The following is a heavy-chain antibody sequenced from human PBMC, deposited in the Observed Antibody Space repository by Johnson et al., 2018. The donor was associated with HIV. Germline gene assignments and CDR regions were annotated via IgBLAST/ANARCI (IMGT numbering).Heavy chain of an antibody. CDR2: IYSGGST. V-gene: IGHV3-66*01. CDR3: ANGRGSSWTPYDAFDI. Sequence: VQLVESGGGLVQPGGSLRLSCAASGFTVSSNYMNWVRQAPGKGLEWVSVIYSGGSTYYADSVKGRYTISRDNAKNSLYLQMNSLRAEDTALYYCANGRGSSWTPYDAFDIWGQGTMVTVSS. CDR1: GFTVSSNY. D-gene: IGHD6-13*01. J-gene: IGHJ3*02.